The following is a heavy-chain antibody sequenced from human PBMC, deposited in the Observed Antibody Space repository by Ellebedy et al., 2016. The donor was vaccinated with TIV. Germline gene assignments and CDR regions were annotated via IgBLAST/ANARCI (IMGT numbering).Heavy chain of an antibody. Sequence: PGGSLRLSCAASGFTFSSYSMNWVRQAPGKGLEWVSYISSSSSTIYYADSVKGRFTISRDNSKNTLYLQMNSLRAEDTAVYYCAKTEDSSGYYPTIDYWGQGTLVTVSS. V-gene: IGHV3-48*01. D-gene: IGHD3-22*01. CDR3: AKTEDSSGYYPTIDY. J-gene: IGHJ4*02. CDR2: ISSSSSTI. CDR1: GFTFSSYS.